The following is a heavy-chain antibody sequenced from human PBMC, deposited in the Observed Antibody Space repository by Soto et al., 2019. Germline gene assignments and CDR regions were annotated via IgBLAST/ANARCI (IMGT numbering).Heavy chain of an antibody. CDR1: GGTFSSYA. Sequence: VQLVQSGAEVKKPGSSVKVSCKTSGGTFSSYAISWVRQAPGQGLEWMGGIMPIFGRENYAQKFQGRVTITADESTSTAYMELSSLRSEDTAVYYGARAPTYYDILTGYFDYWGQGTLVTVSS. CDR2: IMPIFGRE. D-gene: IGHD3-9*01. CDR3: ARAPTYYDILTGYFDY. V-gene: IGHV1-69*12. J-gene: IGHJ4*02.